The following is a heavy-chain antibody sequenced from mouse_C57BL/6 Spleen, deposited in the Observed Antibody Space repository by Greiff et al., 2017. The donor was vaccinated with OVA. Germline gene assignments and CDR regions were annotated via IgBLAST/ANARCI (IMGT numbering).Heavy chain of an antibody. CDR3: ARSYDGYYDAMDY. Sequence: VQLQQSGAELVRPGSSVKLSCKASGYTFTSYWMHWVKQRPIQGLEWIGNIDPSDSETHYNQKFKDKATLTVDKSSSTAYMQLSSLTSEDSAVYYCARSYDGYYDAMDYWGQGTSVTVSS. J-gene: IGHJ4*01. D-gene: IGHD2-3*01. V-gene: IGHV1-52*01. CDR2: IDPSDSET. CDR1: GYTFTSYW.